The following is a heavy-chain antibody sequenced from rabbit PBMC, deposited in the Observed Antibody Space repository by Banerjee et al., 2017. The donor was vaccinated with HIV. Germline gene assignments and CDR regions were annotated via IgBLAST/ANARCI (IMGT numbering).Heavy chain of an antibody. CDR3: ARGGL. CDR1: GFSFSSSDY. V-gene: IGHV1S40*01. CDR2: IYAGSSGST. Sequence: QSLEESGGDLVKPGASLTLTCTASGFSFSSSDYMCWVRQAPGKGLEWIACIYAGSSGSTYYASWAKGRFTISKTSSTTVTLQMTSLTAVDTATYFCARGGLWGPGTLSPS. J-gene: IGHJ4*01.